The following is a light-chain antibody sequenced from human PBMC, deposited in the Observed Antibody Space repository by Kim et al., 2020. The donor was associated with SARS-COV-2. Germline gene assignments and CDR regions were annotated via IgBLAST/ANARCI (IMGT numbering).Light chain of an antibody. CDR3: QQHAACSPPLT. CDR1: QSINID. V-gene: IGKV3-11*01. J-gene: IGKJ1*01. Sequence: PGEGATLACRASQSINIDVASYQQQPRRAPRLLLYDGSTRGSGVPARWSGSGSGVAFSLTIIGRVPQDFAVVYYQQHAACSPPLTFGQGTKVDIK. CDR2: DGS.